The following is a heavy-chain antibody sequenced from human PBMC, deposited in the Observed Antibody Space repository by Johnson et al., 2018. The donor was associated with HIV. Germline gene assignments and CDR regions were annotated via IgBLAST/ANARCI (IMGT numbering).Heavy chain of an antibody. CDR2: ISGSGGST. CDR1: GFTFSSYA. Sequence: VQLVESGGGLVQPGGSLRLSCAASGFTFSSYAMSWVRQAPGKGLEWVSAISGSGGSTYYADSLKGRFTISIDNSKNTLYLQMNSLRAEETAVYYCAKGGWGGENSDHYAFDIWGQGTMVTVSS. D-gene: IGHD3-16*01. V-gene: IGHV3-23*04. CDR3: AKGGWGGENSDHYAFDI. J-gene: IGHJ3*02.